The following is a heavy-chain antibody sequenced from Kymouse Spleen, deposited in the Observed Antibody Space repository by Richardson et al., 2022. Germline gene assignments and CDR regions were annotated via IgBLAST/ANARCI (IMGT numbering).Heavy chain of an antibody. CDR1: GGSISSSSYY. CDR3: ARRMAARDFDY. D-gene: IGHD6-6*01. V-gene: IGHV4-39*01. J-gene: IGHJ4*02. Sequence: QLQLQESGPGLVKPSETLSLTCTVSGGSISSSSYYWGWIRQPPGKGLEWIGSIYYSGSTYYNPSLKSRVTISVDTSKNQFSLKLSSVTAADTAVYYCARRMAARDFDYWGQGTLVTVSS. CDR2: IYYSGST.